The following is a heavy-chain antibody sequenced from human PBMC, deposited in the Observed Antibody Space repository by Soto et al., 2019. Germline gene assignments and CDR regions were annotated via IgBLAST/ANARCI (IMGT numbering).Heavy chain of an antibody. V-gene: IGHV4-39*01. CDR1: GGSISSSSYY. J-gene: IGHJ4*02. Sequence: SETLSLTCTVSGGSISSSSYYWGWIRQPPGKGLEWIGSIYYSGSTYYNPSLKSRVTISVDTSKNQFSLKLSSVTAADTAVYYCARLKNVLLFLEWPNHFDYRGQGTLVTVSS. CDR3: ARLKNVLLFLEWPNHFDY. D-gene: IGHD3-3*01. CDR2: IYYSGST.